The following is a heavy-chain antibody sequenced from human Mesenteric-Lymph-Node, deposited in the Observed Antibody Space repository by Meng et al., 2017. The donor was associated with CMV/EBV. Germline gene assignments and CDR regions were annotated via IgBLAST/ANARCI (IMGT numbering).Heavy chain of an antibody. CDR1: VSSISTSNW. CDR3: ARDLGSYYDSSGYAYYYYGMDV. D-gene: IGHD3-22*01. CDR2: IYHRGSI. V-gene: IGHV4-28*03. J-gene: IGHJ6*02. Sequence: SETLSLTCVVSVSSISTSNWWGWIRQPPGKGLEWIGSIYHRGSIYSNPSLKSRVTMSVDTSKNQFSLKLSSVTAADTAVYYCARDLGSYYDSSGYAYYYYGMDVWGQGTTVTVSS.